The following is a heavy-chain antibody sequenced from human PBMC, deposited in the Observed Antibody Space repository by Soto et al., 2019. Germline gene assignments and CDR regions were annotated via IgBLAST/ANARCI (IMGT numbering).Heavy chain of an antibody. CDR3: AKGSIVAGAIRYDLDY. Sequence: EVQLLNSGGGLVQPGGSLRLSCAASGFTFSNYDMNWVRQAPGKGLEWVSAISGRGSSTYYADSVKGRFTISRDDSKNTAYLQMNSQRAEDTAVYYCAKGSIVAGAIRYDLDYWGQGTLVTVSS. CDR1: GFTFSNYD. D-gene: IGHD2-2*01. CDR2: ISGRGSST. J-gene: IGHJ4*02. V-gene: IGHV3-23*01.